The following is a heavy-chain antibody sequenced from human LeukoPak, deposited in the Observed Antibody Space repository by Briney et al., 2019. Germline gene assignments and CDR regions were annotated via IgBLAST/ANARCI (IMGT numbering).Heavy chain of an antibody. CDR1: GFTFSSYS. D-gene: IGHD3-16*02. V-gene: IGHV3-21*01. CDR2: ISSSSSYI. CDR3: ARDYYDYVWGSYRPGYWYFDL. Sequence: PGGSLRLSCAASGFTFSSYSMNWVRQAPGKGLEWVSSISSSSSYIYYADSVKGRFTISRDNAKNSLYLQMSSLRAEDTAVYYCARDYYDYVWGSYRPGYWYFDLWGRGTLVTVSS. J-gene: IGHJ2*01.